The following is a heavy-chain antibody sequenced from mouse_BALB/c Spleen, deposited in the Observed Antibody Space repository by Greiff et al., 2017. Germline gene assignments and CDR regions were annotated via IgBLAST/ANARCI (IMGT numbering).Heavy chain of an antibody. CDR2: ISSGNGNT. CDR1: GFTFSSFC. Sequence: VQLLESGAGLVQPGASRKLSCAASGFTFSSFCMHWVRQGPEKGLEWIAYISSGNGNTYYAHKLKGRFTISRDNTTNTLYLQMTSLRSEDTAVYYCAREGLYYVDYWGQGTTLTVSS. CDR3: AREGLYYVDY. V-gene: IGHV5-17*02. J-gene: IGHJ2*01.